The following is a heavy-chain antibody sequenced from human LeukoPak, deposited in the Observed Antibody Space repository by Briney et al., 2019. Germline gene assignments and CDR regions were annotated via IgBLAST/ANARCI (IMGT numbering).Heavy chain of an antibody. D-gene: IGHD5-18*01. Sequence: GGSLRLSCAASGFTFSSYAMSWVRQAPGKGLVWVSAISGSGGSTYYADSVKGRFTISRDNSKNTLYLQMNSLRAEDTAVYYCAKSSLGFSYGSNWYFDLWGRGTLVTVSS. CDR3: AKSSLGFSYGSNWYFDL. J-gene: IGHJ2*01. V-gene: IGHV3-23*01. CDR2: ISGSGGST. CDR1: GFTFSSYA.